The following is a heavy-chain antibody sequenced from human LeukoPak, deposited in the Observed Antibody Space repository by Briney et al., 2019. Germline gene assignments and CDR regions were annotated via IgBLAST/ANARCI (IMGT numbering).Heavy chain of an antibody. D-gene: IGHD5-18*01. CDR1: GFTFSNYA. CDR3: TKGTIWLPFDY. J-gene: IGHJ4*02. Sequence: GGSLRLSCAASGFTFSNYAMSWARQAQGKGLEWVSAISGSGGSTYYADSVKGRFTISRDNSKNTLYLQMNSLTAEDTAVYYCTKGTIWLPFDYWGQGTLVTVSS. CDR2: ISGSGGST. V-gene: IGHV3-23*01.